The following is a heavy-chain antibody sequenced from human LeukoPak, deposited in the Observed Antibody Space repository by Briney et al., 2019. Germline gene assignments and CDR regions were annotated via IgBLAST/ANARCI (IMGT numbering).Heavy chain of an antibody. J-gene: IGHJ4*02. V-gene: IGHV4-61*05. CDR3: ARYDILTGLDY. D-gene: IGHD3-9*01. CDR2: IYYSGST. CDR1: GGSISSSSYY. Sequence: PSETLSLTCTVSGGSISSSSYYWGWIRQPPGKGLEWIGYIYYSGSTNYNPSLKSRVTISVDTSKNQFSLKLSSVTAADTAVYYCARYDILTGLDYWGQGTLVTVSS.